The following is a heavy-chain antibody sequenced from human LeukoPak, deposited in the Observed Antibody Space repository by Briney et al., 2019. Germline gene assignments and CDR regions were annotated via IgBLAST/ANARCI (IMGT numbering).Heavy chain of an antibody. D-gene: IGHD3-22*01. CDR1: GFTFSSYE. V-gene: IGHV3-7*01. CDR3: ARDPPGNYFDGTGYYS. CDR2: IKEDGSEK. Sequence: GGSLRVSCAASGFTFSSYEMNWVRQAPGKGLEWVGNIKEDGSEKNYADSVNGRFTTSRDNAKNSLYLQMNSLRVEDTAVYYCARDPPGNYFDGTGYYSWGQGTLVTVSS. J-gene: IGHJ5*02.